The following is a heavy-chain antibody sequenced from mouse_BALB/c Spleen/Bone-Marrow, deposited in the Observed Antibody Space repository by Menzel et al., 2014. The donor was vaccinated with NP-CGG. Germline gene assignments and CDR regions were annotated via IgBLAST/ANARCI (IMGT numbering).Heavy chain of an antibody. Sequence: EVKVVESGGGLVQPGGSRKLSCAASGFTFSSFGMHWVRQAPEKGLEWVAYISSGSSTIYYADTVKGRLTISRDNPKNTLFLQMTSLRSEDTAMYYCARGGNFAWFAYWGQGTLVTVSA. V-gene: IGHV5-17*02. CDR2: ISSGSSTI. J-gene: IGHJ3*01. D-gene: IGHD2-1*01. CDR3: ARGGNFAWFAY. CDR1: GFTFSSFG.